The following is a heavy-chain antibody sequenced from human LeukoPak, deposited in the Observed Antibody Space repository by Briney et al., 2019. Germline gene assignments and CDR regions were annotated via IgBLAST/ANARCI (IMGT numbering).Heavy chain of an antibody. V-gene: IGHV3-23*01. Sequence: GGSLRLSCAASGFTFSTCAMSWVRQAPGKGLEWVSTISGGGRSTDYADSVKGLFTISRDNSKNTLYLQMNSLRAEDTAVYYCARDGLLGYFDYWGQGTLVTVSS. J-gene: IGHJ4*02. D-gene: IGHD2-8*02. CDR3: ARDGLLGYFDY. CDR2: ISGGGRST. CDR1: GFTFSTCA.